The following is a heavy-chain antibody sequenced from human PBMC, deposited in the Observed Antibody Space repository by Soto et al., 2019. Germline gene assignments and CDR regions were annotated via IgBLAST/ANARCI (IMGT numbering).Heavy chain of an antibody. CDR2: VGPAGDP. J-gene: IGHJ2*01. Sequence: EVQLVESGGGLVQPGGSLRLSCAASGFTLGGSDWHWVRQVPGKGLEWVSSVGPAGDPNYRGSVKGRFTISRENAKNSLDLQMESLRVEDTAVYYCARGSNSDWYFDLWGRGTLVTVSS. CDR3: ARGSNSDWYFDL. CDR1: GFTLGGSD. V-gene: IGHV3-13*05. D-gene: IGHD2-2*01.